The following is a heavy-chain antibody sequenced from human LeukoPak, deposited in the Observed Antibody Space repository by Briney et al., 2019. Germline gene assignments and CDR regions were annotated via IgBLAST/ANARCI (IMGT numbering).Heavy chain of an antibody. CDR1: GGSFSGYY. CDR2: INHSGST. J-gene: IGHJ6*03. Sequence: SETLSLTCAAYGGSFSGYYWSWIRQPPGKGLEWIGEINHSGSTNYNPSLKSRVTISVDTSKNQFSLKLSSVTAADTAVYYCARGRPYYYYYMDVWGKGTTVTVSS. V-gene: IGHV4-34*01. D-gene: IGHD6-6*01. CDR3: ARGRPYYYYYMDV.